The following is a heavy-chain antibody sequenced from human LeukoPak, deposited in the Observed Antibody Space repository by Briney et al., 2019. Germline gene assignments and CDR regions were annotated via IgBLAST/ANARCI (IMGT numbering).Heavy chain of an antibody. V-gene: IGHV3-30*04. J-gene: IGHJ4*02. CDR3: ARDERGYYDSSGFFGAIDY. Sequence: ETSLRLSCAASGFTFSNYAIYWVRQAPGKGLEWVSVISTDGNYKYYADSVKGRITVSRDNSKNTLFLQMNSLGVEDTAVYYCARDERGYYDSSGFFGAIDYWGQGTLVTVSS. CDR1: GFTFSNYA. CDR2: ISTDGNYK. D-gene: IGHD3-22*01.